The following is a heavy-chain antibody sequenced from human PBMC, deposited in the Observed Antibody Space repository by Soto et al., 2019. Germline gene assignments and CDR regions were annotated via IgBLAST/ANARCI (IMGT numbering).Heavy chain of an antibody. Sequence: QITLKESGPTLVNPTQTLTLTCTFSGFSLSTSGVGVGWIRQPPGKALEWLALIYWDDDKRYSPSLKSRLTITSDTSKNQVVLTMTNIDPVDTATYYCAHSDSSSWYEHDAFDIWGQGTMLTVSS. D-gene: IGHD6-13*01. V-gene: IGHV2-5*02. CDR1: GFSLSTSGVG. CDR2: IYWDDDK. CDR3: AHSDSSSWYEHDAFDI. J-gene: IGHJ3*02.